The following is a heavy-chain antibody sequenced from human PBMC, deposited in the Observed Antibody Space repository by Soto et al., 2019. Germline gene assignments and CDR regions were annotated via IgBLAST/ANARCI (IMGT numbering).Heavy chain of an antibody. CDR2: IYPGDSDT. CDR3: ARSYNCNYPGVDWFDP. CDR1: GYSFTSYW. D-gene: IGHD1-7*01. J-gene: IGHJ5*02. V-gene: IGHV5-51*01. Sequence: PGESLKISCKGSGYSFTSYWIGWVRQMPGKGLEWMGIIYPGDSDTRYSPSFQGQVTISADKSISTAYLQWSSLKASDTAMYYCARSYNCNYPGVDWFDPWGQGTLVTVSS.